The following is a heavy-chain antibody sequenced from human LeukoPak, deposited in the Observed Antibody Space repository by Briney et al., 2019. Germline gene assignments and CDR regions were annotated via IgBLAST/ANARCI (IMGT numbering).Heavy chain of an antibody. D-gene: IGHD4-17*01. Sequence: GESLKTLCKGSGYSFTSYWIAWGPQMPGKGLEWMGIIYPGDSDTRYSPSFQGQVTISADKSITTAYLQWSSLMASDTAMYYCARRGGDGCYFDYWGQGGLVSVSS. CDR3: ARRGGDGCYFDY. J-gene: IGHJ4*02. V-gene: IGHV5-51*01. CDR1: GYSFTSYW. CDR2: IYPGDSDT.